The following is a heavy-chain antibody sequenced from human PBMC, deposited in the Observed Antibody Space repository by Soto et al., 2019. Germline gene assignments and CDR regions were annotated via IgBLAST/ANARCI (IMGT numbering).Heavy chain of an antibody. CDR2: IIPIFGTA. Sequence: SVKVSCKASGGTFSSYAISWVRQAPGQGLEWMGGIIPIFGTANYAQKFQGRVTITADESTSTAYMELSSLRSEDTAVYYCARDGGMVATDGVDYYYGMDVWGQGTTVTVSS. V-gene: IGHV1-69*13. J-gene: IGHJ6*02. CDR3: ARDGGMVATDGVDYYYGMDV. D-gene: IGHD5-12*01. CDR1: GGTFSSYA.